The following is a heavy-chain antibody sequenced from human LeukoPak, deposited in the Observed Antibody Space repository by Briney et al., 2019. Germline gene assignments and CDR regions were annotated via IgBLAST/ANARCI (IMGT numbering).Heavy chain of an antibody. V-gene: IGHV3-23*01. J-gene: IGHJ4*02. D-gene: IGHD3-9*01. Sequence: GGSLRLSCAASGFTFSSYAMSWVRQAPGKGLEWVSAISGSGGSTYYADSVKGRFTISIDNSKNTLYLQMNSLRAEDTAVYYCAKEGGYYGILTGYYSPGYFDYWGQGTLVTVSS. CDR3: AKEGGYYGILTGYYSPGYFDY. CDR1: GFTFSSYA. CDR2: ISGSGGST.